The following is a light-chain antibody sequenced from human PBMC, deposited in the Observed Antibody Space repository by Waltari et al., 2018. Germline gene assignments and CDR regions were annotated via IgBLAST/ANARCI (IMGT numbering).Light chain of an antibody. Sequence: DIQMTKSPSSLSASVGDGVTIPCRASQSISIYLNWYQQKPGKAPKLLIYAASTLHSGVPSRFSGSGSGTEFTLTISSLQPEDFATYYCQKSSSTPPWTFGQGTKVEIK. CDR1: QSISIY. V-gene: IGKV1-39*01. J-gene: IGKJ1*01. CDR3: QKSSSTPPWT. CDR2: AAS.